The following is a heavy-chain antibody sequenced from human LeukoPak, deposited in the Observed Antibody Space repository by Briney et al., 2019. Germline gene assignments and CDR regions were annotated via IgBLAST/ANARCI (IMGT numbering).Heavy chain of an antibody. Sequence: GGSLRLSCAASGFTFSSYWTSWVRQAPGKGLEWVANIKQDGSEIYYADSVKGRLTISRDNAKNSLFLQMNSLRAEDTAVYYCAREWIVGATSVFDYWGQGTLVTVSS. J-gene: IGHJ4*02. CDR1: GFTFSSYW. CDR3: AREWIVGATSVFDY. V-gene: IGHV3-7*01. CDR2: IKQDGSEI. D-gene: IGHD1-26*01.